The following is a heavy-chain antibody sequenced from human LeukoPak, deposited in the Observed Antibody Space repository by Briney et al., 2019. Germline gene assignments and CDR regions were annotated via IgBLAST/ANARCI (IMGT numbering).Heavy chain of an antibody. CDR1: GFTFSSFA. J-gene: IGHJ4*02. D-gene: IGHD1-26*01. CDR2: ISGSGDST. CDR3: ARDRSYEGFDY. Sequence: GGSLRLSCAASGFTFSSFALSWVRQAPGKGLEWVSSISGSGDSTYYMESVKGRFTISRDNSENTLYLQMNSLRADDTAVYYCARDRSYEGFDYWGQGTLVTVSS. V-gene: IGHV3-23*01.